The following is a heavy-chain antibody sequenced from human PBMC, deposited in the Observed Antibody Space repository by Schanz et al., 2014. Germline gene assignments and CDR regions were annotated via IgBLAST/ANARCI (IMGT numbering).Heavy chain of an antibody. V-gene: IGHV3-23*01. Sequence: EVQLLESGGGLVQPGGSLRLSCTVSGFTVNNYAMNWVRQAPGRGLEWVSGITRQGTTYYADFVKGRFSISRDNSKNTLYLQMNSLRAEDTAVYYCAKEKEEVAADGSFFDYWGQGTLVTVSS. CDR3: AKEKEEVAADGSFFDY. CDR2: ITRQGTT. D-gene: IGHD6-13*01. J-gene: IGHJ4*02. CDR1: GFTVNNYA.